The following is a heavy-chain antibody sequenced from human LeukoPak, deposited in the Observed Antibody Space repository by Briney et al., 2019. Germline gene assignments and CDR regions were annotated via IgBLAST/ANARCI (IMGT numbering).Heavy chain of an antibody. CDR1: GFSFSSYG. CDR3: AKGYSISSRAEYFQH. J-gene: IGHJ1*01. Sequence: GRSLRLSCAASGFSFSSYGIFWVRQAPGKGLEWVAGISYDGRNETYADSVKGRFTISRDNSKNTLFLQMNSLRTEDTAVYFCAKGYSISSRAEYFQHWGQGTLVIVSS. V-gene: IGHV3-30*18. D-gene: IGHD6-13*01. CDR2: ISYDGRNE.